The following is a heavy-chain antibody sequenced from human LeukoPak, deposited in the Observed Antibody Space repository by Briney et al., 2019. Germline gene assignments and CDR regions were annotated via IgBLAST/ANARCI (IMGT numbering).Heavy chain of an antibody. J-gene: IGHJ3*02. V-gene: IGHV1-18*01. CDR1: GYTFTNYG. Sequence: ASVKVSCKASGYTFTNYGISWVRQAPGQGLEWMGWISAYNGHTNYAQKLQGRVTITADESTSTAYMELSSLRSEDTAVYYCARDRVVRGVIISAFDIWGQGTMVTVSS. CDR2: ISAYNGHT. D-gene: IGHD3-10*01. CDR3: ARDRVVRGVIISAFDI.